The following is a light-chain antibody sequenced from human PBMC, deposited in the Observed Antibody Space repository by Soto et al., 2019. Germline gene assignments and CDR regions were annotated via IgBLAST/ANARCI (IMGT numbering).Light chain of an antibody. CDR2: INSDGSH. J-gene: IGLJ3*02. V-gene: IGLV4-69*01. CDR3: QTWGTVVL. CDR1: TGHSTHA. Sequence: QLVLTQSPSASASLGASVNLTCFLSTGHSTHAIAWHQQQPEKGPRYLMKINSDGSHSKGDEIPDRFSGSSSGAERYLTISSLQSEDEADYYCQTWGTVVLFGGGTQLTVL.